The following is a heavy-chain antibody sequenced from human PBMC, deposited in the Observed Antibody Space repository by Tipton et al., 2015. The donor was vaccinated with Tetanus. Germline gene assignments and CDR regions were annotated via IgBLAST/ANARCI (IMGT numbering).Heavy chain of an antibody. CDR2: IYNSGNT. J-gene: IGHJ4*02. D-gene: IGHD2-2*01. CDR1: GAPISSYY. V-gene: IGHV4-59*04. CDR3: ASDPALMGNFDY. Sequence: TLSLTCTVSGAPISSYYWSWIRQPPGNGLEWIGYIYNSGNTYYNPSLKSRVTMSLDTSKNQFSVRLTSVTAADTAVYYCASDPALMGNFDYWGQGTLVTVSS.